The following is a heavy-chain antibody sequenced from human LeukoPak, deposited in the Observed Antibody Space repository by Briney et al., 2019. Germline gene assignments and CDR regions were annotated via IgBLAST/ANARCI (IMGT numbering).Heavy chain of an antibody. CDR1: GFTFTTYW. CDR3: ARDLYRIVVVPHYFDY. CDR2: IKKDGSEK. V-gene: IGHV3-7*01. Sequence: GGSLRLSCVGSGFTFTTYWMSWVRQAPGKGLEWVANIKKDGSEKYYVDSVKGRFTISRDNAKNSLYLQMNSLRAEDTAVYYCARDLYRIVVVPHYFDYGGQGTLVTVSS. J-gene: IGHJ4*02. D-gene: IGHD3-22*01.